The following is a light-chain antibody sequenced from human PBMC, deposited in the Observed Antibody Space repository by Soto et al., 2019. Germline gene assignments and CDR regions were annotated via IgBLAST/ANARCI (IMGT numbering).Light chain of an antibody. CDR2: GAS. V-gene: IGKV1-39*01. J-gene: IGKJ5*01. Sequence: DIQMTQSPSSLSASVGDRVTITCRASQSISSYLNWYQQKPGKAPKFLIYGASTLQSGVPPRFTGSGSGTDFTLTVNSLQAEDFATYYCQQSYTSPPTFGQGTRLEIK. CDR3: QQSYTSPPT. CDR1: QSISSY.